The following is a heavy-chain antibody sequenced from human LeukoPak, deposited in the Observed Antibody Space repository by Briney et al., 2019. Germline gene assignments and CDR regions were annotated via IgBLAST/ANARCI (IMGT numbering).Heavy chain of an antibody. CDR1: GGSISSGDYY. J-gene: IGHJ4*02. CDR2: IYYSGST. Sequence: SETLSLTCTVSGGSISSGDYYWSWFRQPPGKGLEWIGYIYYSGSTYYNPSLKSRVTISVDTSKNQFSLKLSSVTAADTAVYYCARELRGLLLIWGQGTLVTVSS. CDR3: ARELRGLLLI. D-gene: IGHD2-15*01. V-gene: IGHV4-30-4*08.